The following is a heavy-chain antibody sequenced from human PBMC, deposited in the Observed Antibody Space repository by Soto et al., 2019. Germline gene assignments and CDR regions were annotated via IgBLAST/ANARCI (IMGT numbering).Heavy chain of an antibody. V-gene: IGHV3-30*18. CDR1: GFTFSDHA. CDR2: VSHDGRNT. J-gene: IGHJ4*02. D-gene: IGHD6-19*01. Sequence: VQLVESGGGVVQPGRSLRLSCAASGFTFSDHAMHWVRQAPGKGLEWVAVVSHDGRNTHYADSVKGRFTISRDSSKNTVSLEMTSLRAEDTAVYYCGKGGRQWLVTSDFNYWGQGALVTVSS. CDR3: GKGGRQWLVTSDFNY.